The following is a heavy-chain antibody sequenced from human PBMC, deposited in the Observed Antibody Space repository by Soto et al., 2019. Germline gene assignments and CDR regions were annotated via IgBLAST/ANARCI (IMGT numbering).Heavy chain of an antibody. V-gene: IGHV1-69*01. J-gene: IGHJ6*02. CDR2: IIPIFGTA. CDR3: ARGSRGSSSSPLYYYYGMDV. D-gene: IGHD6-6*01. CDR1: GGTFSSYA. Sequence: QVQLVQSGAEVKKPGSSVKVSCKASGGTFSSYAISWVRQAPGQGLEWMGGIIPIFGTANYAQKFQGRVTITADESTSTAYMELSSLRSEDTAVYYCARGSRGSSSSPLYYYYGMDVWGQGTTVTVSS.